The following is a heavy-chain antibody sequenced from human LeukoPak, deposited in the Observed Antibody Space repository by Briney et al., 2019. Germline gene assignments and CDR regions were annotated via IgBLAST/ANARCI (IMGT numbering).Heavy chain of an antibody. CDR1: GFTFRSYE. CDR2: LSSSGSAF. V-gene: IGHV3-48*03. CDR3: ARSARLMKGVVEVTALDD. J-gene: IGHJ4*02. D-gene: IGHD3-3*01. Sequence: PGGSLRLSCADSGFTFRSYEMNWVRQAPGKGLEWIAYLSSSGSAFSYADSVKGRFTIARDNAKNSVYLEMNSLRADDTAVYYCARSARLMKGVVEVTALDDWGQGTLVTVSS.